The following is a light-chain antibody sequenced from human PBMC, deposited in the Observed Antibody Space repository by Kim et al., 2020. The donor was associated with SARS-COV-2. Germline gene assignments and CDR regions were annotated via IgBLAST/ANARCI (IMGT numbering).Light chain of an antibody. J-gene: IGKJ1*01. CDR2: AAA. CDR3: QKYNSAPWT. CDR1: QYFANS. Sequence: ASIGDRVTITCRASQYFANSLAWYQQKPGKVPQVLIYAAATLQSGVPSRFSGSGSGTEFTLTIGSLQTEDVATYYCQKYNSAPWTFGPGTKVDIK. V-gene: IGKV1-27*01.